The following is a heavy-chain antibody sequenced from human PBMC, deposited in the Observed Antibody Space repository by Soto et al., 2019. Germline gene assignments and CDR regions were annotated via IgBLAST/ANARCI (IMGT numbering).Heavy chain of an antibody. CDR3: ARGFPLAAAGTHFDC. CDR1: GGSFSGYY. Sequence: SETLSLTCAVYGGSFSGYYWSWIRQPPGKGLEWIGEINHSGSTNYNPSLKSRVTISLDTSKNQFSLKLSSVTAADTAVYYCARGFPLAAAGTHFDCWGQGTLVTVSS. D-gene: IGHD6-13*01. V-gene: IGHV4-34*01. J-gene: IGHJ4*02. CDR2: INHSGST.